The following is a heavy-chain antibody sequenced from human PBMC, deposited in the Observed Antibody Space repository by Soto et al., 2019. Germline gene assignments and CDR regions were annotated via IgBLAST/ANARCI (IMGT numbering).Heavy chain of an antibody. CDR1: GFTFSSYA. J-gene: IGHJ5*02. Sequence: GGSLRLSCAASGFTFSSYAMSWVRQAPGKGLEWVSAISGSGGSTYYADSAKGRFTISRDDSKNTVYLQMNSLRVEDTAMYYCVRGDRGYDFWNPQNWFDPWGQGTLVTVSS. CDR3: VRGDRGYDFWNPQNWFDP. V-gene: IGHV3-23*01. CDR2: ISGSGGST. D-gene: IGHD3-3*01.